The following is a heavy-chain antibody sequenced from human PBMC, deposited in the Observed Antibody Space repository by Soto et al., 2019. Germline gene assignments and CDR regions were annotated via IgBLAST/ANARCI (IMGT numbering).Heavy chain of an antibody. J-gene: IGHJ6*04. V-gene: IGHV4-4*02. CDR2: IYHRGST. CDR1: GGSISSSNW. Sequence: SETLSLTCAVSGGSISSSNWWSWVRQPPGKGLEWIGEIYHRGSTNYNPSLKSRVTISVDKSKNQFSLKLSSVTAADTAVYYCARHYIKYDFWSGLTADVWGKGTTVTVSS. CDR3: ARHYIKYDFWSGLTADV. D-gene: IGHD3-3*01.